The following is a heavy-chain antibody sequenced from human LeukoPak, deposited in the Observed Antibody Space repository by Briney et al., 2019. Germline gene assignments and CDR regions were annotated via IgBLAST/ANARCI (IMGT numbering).Heavy chain of an antibody. V-gene: IGHV3-13*01. Sequence: PGGSLRLSCAASGFTVNSYAMHWVRHPTGKGLEWVSGIDTTGDTYYPGSVRGRFTISRENARNSLYLQMNSLRAGDTAVYYCARGSSEDAFDIWGQGTMVTVSS. J-gene: IGHJ3*02. D-gene: IGHD3-10*01. CDR1: GFTVNSYA. CDR2: IDTTGDT. CDR3: ARGSSEDAFDI.